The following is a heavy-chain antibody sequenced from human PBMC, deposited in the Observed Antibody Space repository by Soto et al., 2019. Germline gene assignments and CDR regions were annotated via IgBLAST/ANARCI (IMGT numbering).Heavy chain of an antibody. CDR1: GFTFSSYS. CDR3: ARAAQYYYYYMDV. V-gene: IGHV3-48*01. Sequence: EVQVVESGGGLVQPGGSLRLSCAASGFTFSSYSMNWVRQAPGKGLEWVSYISSSSSTIYYADSVRGRFTISRDNAKDSLFLQMNSLRAEDTAVYYCARAAQYYYYYMDVWGKGTTVTVSS. J-gene: IGHJ6*03. CDR2: ISSSSSTI.